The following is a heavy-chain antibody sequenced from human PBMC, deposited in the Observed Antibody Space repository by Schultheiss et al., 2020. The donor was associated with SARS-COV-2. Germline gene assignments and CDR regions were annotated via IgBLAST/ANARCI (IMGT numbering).Heavy chain of an antibody. Sequence: SETLSLTCTVSGGSISSYYWSWIRQPPGKGLEWIGEINHSGSTNYNPSLKSRVTISVDTSKNQFSLKLSSVTAADTAVYYCARGRTIFGVVNRYYFDYWGQGTLVTVSS. CDR1: GGSISSYY. J-gene: IGHJ4*02. V-gene: IGHV4-34*01. CDR2: INHSGST. D-gene: IGHD3-3*01. CDR3: ARGRTIFGVVNRYYFDY.